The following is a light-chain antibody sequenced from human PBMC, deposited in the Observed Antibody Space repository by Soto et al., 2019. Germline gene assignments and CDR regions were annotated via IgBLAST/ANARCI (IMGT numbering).Light chain of an antibody. CDR1: QNVSTW. J-gene: IGKJ1*01. CDR3: QHYYAFSPLT. Sequence: DIQMTQSPSALSASIGVRVTITCRASQNVSTWLAWYQQKPGKAPRSLIFDASRLESGVSSRLSGTGSGTEFTLTINNLQPDDSGTYFCQHYYAFSPLTFGQGTKVQIK. V-gene: IGKV1-5*01. CDR2: DAS.